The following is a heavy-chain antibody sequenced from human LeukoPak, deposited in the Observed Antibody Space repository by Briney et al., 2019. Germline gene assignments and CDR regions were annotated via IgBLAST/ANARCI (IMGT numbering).Heavy chain of an antibody. CDR3: ARAVSRLQQLVLDY. D-gene: IGHD6-13*01. J-gene: IGHJ4*02. Sequence: ASVKVSCKASGYTFTGYYMHWVRQAPGQGLEWMGWINPNSGGTNYAQKFQGRVTVTRDTSISTAYMELSGLRSDDTAVYYCARAVSRLQQLVLDYWGQGTLVTVSS. CDR1: GYTFTGYY. CDR2: INPNSGGT. V-gene: IGHV1-2*02.